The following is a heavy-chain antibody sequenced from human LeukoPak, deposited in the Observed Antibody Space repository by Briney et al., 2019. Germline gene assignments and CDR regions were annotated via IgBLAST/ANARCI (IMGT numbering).Heavy chain of an antibody. D-gene: IGHD4-23*01. CDR2: ISAYNGNT. Sequence: APVKVSCKASGYTFSIYGFSWVRQAPGQGLEWMGWISAYNGNTNYAQKFQGRVTMTTDTCTSTAHMELRSLRSDDTAVYYCARQGYSGHSQGAADYWGQGTLVTVPS. V-gene: IGHV1-18*01. J-gene: IGHJ4*02. CDR1: GYTFSIYG. CDR3: ARQGYSGHSQGAADY.